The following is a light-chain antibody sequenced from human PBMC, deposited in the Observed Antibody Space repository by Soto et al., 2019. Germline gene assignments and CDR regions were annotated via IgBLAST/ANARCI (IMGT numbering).Light chain of an antibody. Sequence: PSTLSAAVGDSVTSTCRASQNIRNLLAWYQQKPGKAPKPLIYDASTLKTGVPSRFSGSGSGSEFNFTITGLQPDDFATYFCQQYNTYATFGQGTRLAIK. CDR2: DAS. CDR3: QQYNTYAT. V-gene: IGKV1-5*01. J-gene: IGKJ5*01. CDR1: QNIRNL.